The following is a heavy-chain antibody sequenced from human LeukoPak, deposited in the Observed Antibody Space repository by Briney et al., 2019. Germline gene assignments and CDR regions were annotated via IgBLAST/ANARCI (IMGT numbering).Heavy chain of an antibody. CDR1: GYTFTSYG. D-gene: IGHD3-10*01. V-gene: IGHV1-18*01. CDR3: ARGVGLLWFGELLSGTYYFDY. J-gene: IGHJ4*02. CDR2: ISAYNSNT. Sequence: ASVKVSCKASGYTFTSYGISWVRQAPGQGLEWMGWISAYNSNTNYAQKLQGRVTMTTDTSTSTPYMELRSLRSDDTAVYYCARGVGLLWFGELLSGTYYFDYWGQGTLVTVSS.